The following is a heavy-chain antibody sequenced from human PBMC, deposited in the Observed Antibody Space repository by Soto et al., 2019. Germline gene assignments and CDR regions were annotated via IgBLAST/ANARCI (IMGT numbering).Heavy chain of an antibody. CDR3: ARHGLGYCSGGSCYPDAFDV. D-gene: IGHD2-15*01. Sequence: QLQLQESGPGVVKASETLSLTCTVSGDSISRSSHYWGWIRQPPGKGLGWLGRGYYRGTTFYNPSLRGRVNITVETAKSQFSLRMNSVTAADTAVYYCARHGLGYCSGGSCYPDAFDVWGQGTMVSVSS. CDR2: GYYRGTT. CDR1: GDSISRSSHY. V-gene: IGHV4-39*01. J-gene: IGHJ3*01.